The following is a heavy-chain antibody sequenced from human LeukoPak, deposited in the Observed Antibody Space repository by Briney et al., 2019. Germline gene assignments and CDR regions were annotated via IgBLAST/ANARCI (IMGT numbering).Heavy chain of an antibody. Sequence: RGSLRLSCAASGFTFSTYWMTWVRRAPGKGLEWVAHINHDGSDKYYVRSVKGRFTISRDNGKNSLYLQMNSLRAEDTAVYYCARLRVTGYGPDNWGQGTLVTVSS. CDR1: GFTFSTYW. CDR2: INHDGSDK. D-gene: IGHD5-12*01. J-gene: IGHJ4*02. V-gene: IGHV3-7*01. CDR3: ARLRVTGYGPDN.